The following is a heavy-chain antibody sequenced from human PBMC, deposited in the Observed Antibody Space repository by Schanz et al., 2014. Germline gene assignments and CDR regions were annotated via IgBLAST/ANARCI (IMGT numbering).Heavy chain of an antibody. CDR1: GFTFSTYA. D-gene: IGHD6-13*01. Sequence: DVQLLESGGGLVQPGGSLRLSCAASGFTFSTYAMSWVRQAPGKGLEWVSYICSSGNTIYYADSVKGRFTISRDNAKNTLYLQMNSLRAEDTSVYFCARDRRRIATPSTPSFRNCYYYAIDVWGQGTTVTVSS. J-gene: IGHJ6*02. V-gene: IGHV3-48*01. CDR2: ICSSGNTI. CDR3: ARDRRRIATPSTPSFRNCYYYAIDV.